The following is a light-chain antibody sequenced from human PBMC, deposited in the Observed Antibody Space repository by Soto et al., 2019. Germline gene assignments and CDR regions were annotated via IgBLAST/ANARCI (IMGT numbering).Light chain of an antibody. J-gene: IGKJ1*01. CDR3: QQYKSYPWT. CDR2: DAS. Sequence: EIQMTQSPSTLSASVGDRVTITCRASQSVSYWLAWYQQKPGQAPKLLVHDASTLLSGVPSRFSGSGSGTEFILTIGSLQPDDFATYYCQQYKSYPWTFGQGTKVDVK. CDR1: QSVSYW. V-gene: IGKV1-5*01.